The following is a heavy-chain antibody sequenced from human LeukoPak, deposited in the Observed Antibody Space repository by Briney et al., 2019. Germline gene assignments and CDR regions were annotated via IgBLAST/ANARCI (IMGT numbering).Heavy chain of an antibody. V-gene: IGHV4-4*07. J-gene: IGHJ5*02. Sequence: PSETLSLTCTVSGGSISSYYLSWIRQTAGRGLEWIGRMYSSGSNYNPSLKSRVTMSIDTSTNQLSLKLSSVTAADTAVYYCARDSGTTGEVKFDPWGQGTLVTVSS. CDR1: GGSISSYY. CDR3: ARDSGTTGEVKFDP. CDR2: MYSSGS. D-gene: IGHD3-10*01.